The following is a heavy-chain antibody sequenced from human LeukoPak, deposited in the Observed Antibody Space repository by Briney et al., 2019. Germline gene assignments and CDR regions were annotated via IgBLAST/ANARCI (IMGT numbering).Heavy chain of an antibody. CDR3: AREVGYCTNGVCYWSYFDY. CDR2: IKQDGSEK. Sequence: GGALRLSCGASGVTFSSYWISWVRHAPGKGLEWVAYIKQDGSEKYYVDSVKGRFTISRDNAKNSLYLQMNSLRAEDTAVYYCAREVGYCTNGVCYWSYFDYWGQGTLVTVSS. J-gene: IGHJ4*02. V-gene: IGHV3-7*01. D-gene: IGHD2-8*01. CDR1: GVTFSSYW.